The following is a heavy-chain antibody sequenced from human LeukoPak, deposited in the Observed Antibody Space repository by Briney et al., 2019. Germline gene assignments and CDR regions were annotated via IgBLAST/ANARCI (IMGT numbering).Heavy chain of an antibody. Sequence: ASVKVSCKASGYTFTGYYMHWVRQAPGQGLEWMGWISAYNGNTNYAQKLQGRVTMTTDTSTSTAYMELRSLRSDDTAVYYCARSFVGRDFWSGYYKGYYYYMDVWGKGTTVTVSS. CDR3: ARSFVGRDFWSGYYKGYYYYMDV. J-gene: IGHJ6*03. D-gene: IGHD3-3*01. CDR2: ISAYNGNT. V-gene: IGHV1-18*04. CDR1: GYTFTGYY.